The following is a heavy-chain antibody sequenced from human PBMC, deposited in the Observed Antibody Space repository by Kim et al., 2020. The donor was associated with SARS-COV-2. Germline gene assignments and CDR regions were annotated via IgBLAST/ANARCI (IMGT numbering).Heavy chain of an antibody. Sequence: GGSLRLSCTASGFTFTSYWMTWVRQAPGKGLEWVANINQDGSGINYVDSVKGRFVISRDNPKTSLYLQMNALRAEDTAVYYCGRDMDVWGQGATVTVSS. CDR3: GRDMDV. V-gene: IGHV3-7*03. CDR1: GFTFTSYW. J-gene: IGHJ6*02. CDR2: INQDGSGI.